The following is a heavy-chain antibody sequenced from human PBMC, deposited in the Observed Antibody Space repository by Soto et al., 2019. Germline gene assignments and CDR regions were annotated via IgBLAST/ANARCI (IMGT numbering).Heavy chain of an antibody. CDR3: ARGQSSGYDYEYLDH. CDR1: GYSFNSYW. D-gene: IGHD5-12*01. CDR2: IDPSDSYT. J-gene: IGHJ4*02. V-gene: IGHV5-10-1*01. Sequence: GESLKISCKGSGYSFNSYWISWVRQMPGKGLEWMGRIDPSDSYTNYSPSFQGHVTISADKSISTAYLQWSSLKASDTAMYYCARGQSSGYDYEYLDHWGQGSLFTVSS.